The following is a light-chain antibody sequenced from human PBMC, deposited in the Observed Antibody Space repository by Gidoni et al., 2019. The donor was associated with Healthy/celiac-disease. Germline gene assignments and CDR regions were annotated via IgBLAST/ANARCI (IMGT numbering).Light chain of an antibody. J-gene: IGKJ2*01. CDR1: LSVSSY. Sequence: EIVLTQSPATLSLSPGERATLSCRASLSVSSYLAWYQQKPGQAPRLLIYVASNRATGIPARFSGSGSGTDFTLTISSLEPEDFAVYYCQQRSNWPPLYTFGQGTKLEIK. V-gene: IGKV3-11*01. CDR2: VAS. CDR3: QQRSNWPPLYT.